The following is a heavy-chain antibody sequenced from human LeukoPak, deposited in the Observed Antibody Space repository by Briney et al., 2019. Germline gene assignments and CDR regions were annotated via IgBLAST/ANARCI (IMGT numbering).Heavy chain of an antibody. CDR3: ARNAGKYYRYFQH. CDR2: VYYTGST. D-gene: IGHD2/OR15-2a*01. Sequence: SETLSLTCTVSGDSMNEFYWSWVRQPPGQGLEWIGYVYYTGSTTYNPSLKSRVNITIDTSKNQFSLTLTSVTAADTAMYYCARNAGKYYRYFQHWGQGTVVSVSS. CDR1: GDSMNEFY. J-gene: IGHJ1*01. V-gene: IGHV4-59*01.